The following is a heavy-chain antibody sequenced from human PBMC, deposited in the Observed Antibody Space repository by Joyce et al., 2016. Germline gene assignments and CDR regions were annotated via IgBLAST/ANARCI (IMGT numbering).Heavy chain of an antibody. J-gene: IGHJ5*02. CDR1: GGSISSSSHY. D-gene: IGHD3-3*01. CDR3: ASGLRFLEWTRFDP. Sequence: QLQLQESGPGLVKPSGTLSLTCTVSGGSISSSSHYWGWIRQPPGKGLEWIGSIYYSESTYYNPSLKSRVTISVDTSKNQVSLKLSSVTAADTAVYYCASGLRFLEWTRFDPWGQGTLVTVSS. CDR2: IYYSEST. V-gene: IGHV4-39*07.